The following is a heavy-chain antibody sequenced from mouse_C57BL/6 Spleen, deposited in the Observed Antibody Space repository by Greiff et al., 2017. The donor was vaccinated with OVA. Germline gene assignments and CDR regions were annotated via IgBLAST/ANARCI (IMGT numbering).Heavy chain of an antibody. Sequence: VQLQQSGAELVKPGASVKISCKASGYAFSSYWMNWVKQRPGKGLEWIGQIYPGDGDTNYNGKFKGKATLTADKSSSTAYMQLSSLTSEDSAVYYGARGSNYPRYAMDCWGQGTAVTVSS. CDR2: IYPGDGDT. J-gene: IGHJ4*01. CDR3: ARGSNYPRYAMDC. CDR1: GYAFSSYW. V-gene: IGHV1-80*01. D-gene: IGHD2-5*01.